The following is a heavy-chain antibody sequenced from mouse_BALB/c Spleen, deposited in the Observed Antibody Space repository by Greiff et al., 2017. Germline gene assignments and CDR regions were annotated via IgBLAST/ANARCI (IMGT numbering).Heavy chain of an antibody. Sequence: EVHLVESGGGLVKPGGSLKLSCAASGFTFSSYAMSWVRQSPEKRLEWVAEISSGGSYTYYPDTVTGRFTISRDNAKNTLYLEMSSLRSEDTAMYYCAREDYGSSYVAWFAYWGQGTLVTVSA. CDR1: GFTFSSYA. CDR3: AREDYGSSYVAWFAY. V-gene: IGHV5-9-4*01. CDR2: ISSGGSYT. D-gene: IGHD1-1*01. J-gene: IGHJ3*01.